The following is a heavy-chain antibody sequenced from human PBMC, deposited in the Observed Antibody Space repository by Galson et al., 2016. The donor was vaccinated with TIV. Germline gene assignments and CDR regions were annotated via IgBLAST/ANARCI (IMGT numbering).Heavy chain of an antibody. CDR3: AKTTVLDYDFWSSHPRSLDS. Sequence: SLRLSCAASTFTFRNYAMSWVRQSPGKGLEWVATISGFGSNTYYPDSVKGRSTVSRDNSKDTLYLQMNSLGAGDTALYFCAKTTVLDYDFWSSHPRSLDSWGQGTLVSVSS. D-gene: IGHD3-3*01. J-gene: IGHJ4*02. CDR1: TFTFRNYA. V-gene: IGHV3-23*01. CDR2: ISGFGSNT.